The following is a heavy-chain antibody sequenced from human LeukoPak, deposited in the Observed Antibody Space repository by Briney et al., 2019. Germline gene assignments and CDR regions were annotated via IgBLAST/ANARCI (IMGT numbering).Heavy chain of an antibody. CDR3: ARGRIYGDYPNIIDY. CDR2: INHSGST. V-gene: IGHV4-34*01. Sequence: SETLSLTCAVYGGSFSGYYWSWIRQPPGKGMEWIGEINHSGSTNYNPSLKSRVTISVDTSKNQFSLKLSSVTAADTAVYYCARGRIYGDYPNIIDYWGQGALATVSS. D-gene: IGHD4-17*01. CDR1: GGSFSGYY. J-gene: IGHJ4*02.